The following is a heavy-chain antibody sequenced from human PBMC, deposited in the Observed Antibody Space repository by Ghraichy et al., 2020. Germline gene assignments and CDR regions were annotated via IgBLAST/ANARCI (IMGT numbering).Heavy chain of an antibody. D-gene: IGHD6-19*01. J-gene: IGHJ6*02. Sequence: SETLSLTCAVYGGSFSGYYWSWIRQPPGKGLEWIGEINHSGSTNYNPSLKSRVTISVDTSKNQFSLKLSSVTAADTAVYYCARGGGSGWKNYYYYYGMDVWGQGTTVTVSS. CDR2: INHSGST. V-gene: IGHV4-34*01. CDR3: ARGGGSGWKNYYYYYGMDV. CDR1: GGSFSGYY.